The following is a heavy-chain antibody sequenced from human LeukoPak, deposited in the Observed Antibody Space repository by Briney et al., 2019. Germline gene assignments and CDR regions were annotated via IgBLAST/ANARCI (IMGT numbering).Heavy chain of an antibody. CDR1: GGSISSSSYY. CDR3: ARLVIGFYGSGSYPPHYYMDV. J-gene: IGHJ6*03. CDR2: IYYSGST. V-gene: IGHV4-39*01. D-gene: IGHD3-10*01. Sequence: SETLSLTCTVSGGSISSSSYYWGWIRQPPGKGLEWIGSIYYSGSTYYNPSLKSRVTISVDTSKNQFSLKLSSVTAADTAVYYCARLVIGFYGSGSYPPHYYMDVWGKGTTVTISS.